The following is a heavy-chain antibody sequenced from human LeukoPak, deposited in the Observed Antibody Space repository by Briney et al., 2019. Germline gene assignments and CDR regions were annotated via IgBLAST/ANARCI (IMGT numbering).Heavy chain of an antibody. CDR2: ISYSGST. Sequence: PSGTLSLTCAVSGGSISSSNWWSWVRQPPGKGLEWIGYISYSGSTNYNPSLRSRVTISVDTSENHFSLKVTSVTAADTAVYYCARDRDYVGGFDPWGQGILVTVSS. J-gene: IGHJ5*02. V-gene: IGHV4-4*02. CDR1: GGSISSSNW. D-gene: IGHD2-21*01. CDR3: ARDRDYVGGFDP.